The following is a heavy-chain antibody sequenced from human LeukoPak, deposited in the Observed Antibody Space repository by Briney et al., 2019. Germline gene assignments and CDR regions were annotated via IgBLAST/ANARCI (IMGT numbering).Heavy chain of an antibody. J-gene: IGHJ4*02. CDR1: GGSISNYY. V-gene: IGHV4-4*07. Sequence: SQTPSLTCTVSGGSISNYYWTWIRQPAGKGLEWIGRIYSGGSTDYNPSLKSRVTMSVDTSKSQFSLRLTSVTAADTAVYYCARIGSSSCPDCNYWGQGTLVTVSS. CDR3: ARIGSSSCPDCNY. CDR2: IYSGGST. D-gene: IGHD6-13*01.